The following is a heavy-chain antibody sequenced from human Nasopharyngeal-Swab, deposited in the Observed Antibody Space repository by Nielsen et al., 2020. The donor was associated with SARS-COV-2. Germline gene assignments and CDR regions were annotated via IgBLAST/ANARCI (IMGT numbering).Heavy chain of an antibody. CDR2: IRSKGNNYAT. CDR3: TRCGGGCYSGRDY. J-gene: IGHJ4*02. V-gene: IGHV3-73*01. D-gene: IGHD2-15*01. CDR1: GITFSRFA. Sequence: GESLKISCAVSGITFSRFAIHWVRQASGKGLEWVGRIRSKGNNYATAYAASVKGRFTIFRDDPTNTAFLQMNSLKTEDTAVYYCTRCGGGCYSGRDYWGQGTLVTVSS.